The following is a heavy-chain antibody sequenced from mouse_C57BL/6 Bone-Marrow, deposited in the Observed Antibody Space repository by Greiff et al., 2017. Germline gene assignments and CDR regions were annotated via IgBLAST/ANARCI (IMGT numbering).Heavy chain of an antibody. CDR2: IYPSSGYT. Sequence: VQLQQSGAELVKPGASVKLSCKASGYTFTSYWMHWVKQRPGQGLEWIGYIYPSSGYTKYNQKFKDKATLTADKSSSTAYMQLTSLTSEVSAVYIGAKDYGYYANFDYWGQGTTLTVSS. V-gene: IGHV1-7*01. J-gene: IGHJ2*01. CDR3: AKDYGYYANFDY. CDR1: GYTFTSYW. D-gene: IGHD2-3*01.